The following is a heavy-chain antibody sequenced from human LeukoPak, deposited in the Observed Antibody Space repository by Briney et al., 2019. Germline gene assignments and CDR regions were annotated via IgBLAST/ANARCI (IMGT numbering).Heavy chain of an antibody. CDR3: ARVLDSSGYYRDY. V-gene: IGHV1-69*05. Sequence: AASVKVSCKASVGDFNSYAVSWVRQAPGQGLEWMGGIIPIFGTANYAQKFQGRVTITTDESTSTAYMELSSLRSEDTAVYYCARVLDSSGYYRDYWGQGTLVTVSS. J-gene: IGHJ4*02. D-gene: IGHD3-22*01. CDR1: VGDFNSYA. CDR2: IIPIFGTA.